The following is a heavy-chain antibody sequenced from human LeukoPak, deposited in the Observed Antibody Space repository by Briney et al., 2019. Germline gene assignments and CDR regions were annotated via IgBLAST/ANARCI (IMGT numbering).Heavy chain of an antibody. CDR2: INHSGST. Sequence: SEALSLTCAVYGGSFSGYYWSWVRQPPGKGLEWIGEINHSGSTNYTPSLKSRVTISVDTSKNQFSLKLSSVTAADTAVYYCAKVRAYGDYVHLVGYYGMDVWGQGTTVTVSS. J-gene: IGHJ6*02. CDR3: AKVRAYGDYVHLVGYYGMDV. D-gene: IGHD4-17*01. V-gene: IGHV4-34*01. CDR1: GGSFSGYY.